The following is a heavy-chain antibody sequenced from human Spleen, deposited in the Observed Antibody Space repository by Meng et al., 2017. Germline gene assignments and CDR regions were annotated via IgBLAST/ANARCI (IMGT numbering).Heavy chain of an antibody. CDR3: AKVAFMTMVRGVDVFDF. V-gene: IGHV3-23*01. D-gene: IGHD3-10*01. CDR2: ISSGGGGT. Sequence: GESLKISCAASGFTFSNYAMSWVRQSPGKGLEGVSTISSGGGGTYYADSVKGRLTISRDNSKNTLYLQMNTLRVEDTAVYYCAKVAFMTMVRGVDVFDFWGQGTVVTVSS. J-gene: IGHJ3*01. CDR1: GFTFSNYA.